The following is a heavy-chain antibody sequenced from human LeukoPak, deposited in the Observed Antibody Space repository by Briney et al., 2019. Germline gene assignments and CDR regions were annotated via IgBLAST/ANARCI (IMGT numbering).Heavy chain of an antibody. J-gene: IGHJ4*02. Sequence: GGSLRLSCVASGFTFNTFTFSGVRQAPGKGLERVASISDNTQYAYSVKGRFTISRDNSKNTLYIQMNSLRVDGTPIYYCAKGYDFGTSPFDFWGQGTLATASS. CDR2: ISDNT. CDR3: AKGYDFGTSPFDF. V-gene: IGHV3-23*01. CDR1: GFTFNTFT. D-gene: IGHD3-3*01.